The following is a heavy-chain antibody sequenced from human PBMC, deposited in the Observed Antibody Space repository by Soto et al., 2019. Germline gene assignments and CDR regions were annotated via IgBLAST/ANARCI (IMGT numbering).Heavy chain of an antibody. V-gene: IGHV3-11*01. J-gene: IGHJ4*02. CDR1: GFTFSDYY. D-gene: IGHD3-3*01. CDR3: ARDLAVFGVVAVDY. CDR2: ISSSGSTI. Sequence: QVQLMESGGGLVKPGGSLRLSCAASGFTFSDYYMSWIHQAPGKGPEWVSYISSSGSTIYYADSVKGRFTISRDNAKDSLYLQMNSLRADDTAVYYCARDLAVFGVVAVDYWGQGTLVTVSS.